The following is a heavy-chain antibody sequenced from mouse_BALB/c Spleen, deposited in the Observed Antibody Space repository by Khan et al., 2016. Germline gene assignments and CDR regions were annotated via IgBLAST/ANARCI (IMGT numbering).Heavy chain of an antibody. CDR1: GYTFTNYW. J-gene: IGHJ1*01. CDR3: AIFYYGSSYWYFDV. Sequence: QIQLVQSGAELVRPGTSVKISCKASGYTFTNYWLGWVKQRPGHGLEWIGDIYPGGGYTNYNEKFKGKDTLTADTSSSTAYMQLSSLTSDDSAVYFYAIFYYGSSYWYFDVWGAGTTVTVSS. V-gene: IGHV1-63*02. D-gene: IGHD1-1*01. CDR2: IYPGGGYT.